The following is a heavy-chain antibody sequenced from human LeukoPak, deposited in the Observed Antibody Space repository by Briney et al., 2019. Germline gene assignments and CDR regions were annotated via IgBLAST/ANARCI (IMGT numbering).Heavy chain of an antibody. Sequence: SETLSLTCTVSGGSISSSSYYWGWIRQPPGKGLEWIGSIYYSGSTYYNPSLKSRVTISVDTSKNQFSLKLSSVTAADTAVYYCARRLVRGVIITPFDYWGQGTLVTVSS. CDR2: IYYSGST. CDR1: GGSISSSSYY. V-gene: IGHV4-39*01. J-gene: IGHJ4*02. D-gene: IGHD3-10*01. CDR3: ARRLVRGVIITPFDY.